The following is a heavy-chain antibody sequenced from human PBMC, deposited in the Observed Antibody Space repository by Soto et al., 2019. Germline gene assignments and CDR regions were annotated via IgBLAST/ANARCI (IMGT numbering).Heavy chain of an antibody. Sequence: EVQLLESGGGLVQPGGSLRLSCVASGLTFNSYAMTWVRQAPVKGLEWVSTTTGHGDSTYYTDSVKGRFTISRDNSKNTLYLQMTSLSAEDTALYYCAKDMGSQRLLALDVCSQGTTVTVSS. CDR2: TTGHGDST. V-gene: IGHV3-23*01. D-gene: IGHD6-25*01. J-gene: IGHJ6*02. CDR1: GLTFNSYA. CDR3: AKDMGSQRLLALDV.